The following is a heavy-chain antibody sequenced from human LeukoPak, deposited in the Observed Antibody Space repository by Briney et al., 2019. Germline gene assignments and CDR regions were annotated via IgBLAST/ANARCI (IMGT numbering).Heavy chain of an antibody. J-gene: IGHJ4*02. D-gene: IGHD1-26*01. V-gene: IGHV3-23*01. CDR2: ISGSGGST. CDR3: AKDIGGWELLGPDY. CDR1: GFTFSSYA. Sequence: GGSLRLSGAASGFTFSSYAMSWVRQAPGKGLEWVSSISGSGGSTYYADSVKGWFTISRDNSKNTLYLQMNSLRAEDTAIYYCAKDIGGWELLGPDYWGQGTLVTVSS.